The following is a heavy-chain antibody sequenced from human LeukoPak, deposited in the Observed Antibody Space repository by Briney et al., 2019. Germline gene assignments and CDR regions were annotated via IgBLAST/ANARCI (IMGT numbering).Heavy chain of an antibody. CDR2: IYPGDSDT. Sequence: GESLKISCKGSGYSFTSYWIGRVRQMPGKGLEWMGIIYPGDSDTRYSPSFQGQVTISADKSISTAYLQWSSLKASDTAMYYCARYGVGATTRSRLGYYFDYWGQGTLVTVSS. CDR3: ARYGVGATTRSRLGYYFDY. J-gene: IGHJ4*02. CDR1: GYSFTSYW. V-gene: IGHV5-51*01. D-gene: IGHD1-26*01.